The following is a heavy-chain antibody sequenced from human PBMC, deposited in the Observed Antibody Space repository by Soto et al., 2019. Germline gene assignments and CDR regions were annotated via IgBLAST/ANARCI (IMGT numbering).Heavy chain of an antibody. Sequence: ASVKVSCKASGYTFTSYGISWVRQAPGQGLEWMGWISAYNGNTNYAQKLQGRVTMTTDTSTSTAYMELRSLRSDDTAVYYCARVRPYYYDSSGYYYGSSYWGQGTLVTSPQ. J-gene: IGHJ4*02. CDR3: ARVRPYYYDSSGYYYGSSY. CDR2: ISAYNGNT. V-gene: IGHV1-18*01. D-gene: IGHD3-22*01. CDR1: GYTFTSYG.